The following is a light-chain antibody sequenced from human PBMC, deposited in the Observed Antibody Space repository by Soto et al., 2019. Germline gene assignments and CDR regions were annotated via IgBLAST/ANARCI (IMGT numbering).Light chain of an antibody. V-gene: IGKV3-20*01. CDR2: GTS. J-gene: IGKJ1*01. CDR3: QQYGSPPWT. Sequence: EIVLTQSPGTLSLSPGERATLSCRASQSVSNNYLAWYQQKPGQAPRLLIFGTSSRATGIPDRFIGSGSGTDFTLTINRLEPEDFAMYFCQQYGSPPWTFGQGTKVDIK. CDR1: QSVSNNY.